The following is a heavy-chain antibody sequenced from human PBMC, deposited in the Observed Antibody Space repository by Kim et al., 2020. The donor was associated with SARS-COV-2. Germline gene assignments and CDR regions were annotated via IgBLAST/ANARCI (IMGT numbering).Heavy chain of an antibody. V-gene: IGHV4-39*07. CDR3: ARDVPLGIAVAGWFDY. CDR1: GGSISSSSYY. D-gene: IGHD6-19*01. Sequence: SETLSLTCTVSGGSISSSSYYWGWIRQPPGKGLEWIGSIYYSGSTYYNPSLKSRVTISVDTSKNQFSLKLSSVTAADTAVYYCARDVPLGIAVAGWFDYWGQGTLVTVSS. CDR2: IYYSGST. J-gene: IGHJ4*02.